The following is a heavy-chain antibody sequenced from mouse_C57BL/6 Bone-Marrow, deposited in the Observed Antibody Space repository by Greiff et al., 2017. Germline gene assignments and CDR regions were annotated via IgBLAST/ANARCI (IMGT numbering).Heavy chain of an antibody. J-gene: IGHJ4*01. CDR2: MHPNGGSP. CDR1: GYTFTNYW. V-gene: IGHV1-64*01. D-gene: IGHD2-4*01. Sequence: QVQLKQPGAELVKPGASVKLSCKASGYTFTNYWMHWVKQRPGQGLEWIGMMHPNGGSPDYNEKFKSEATLSVDKSSSTAYMELSILTSEDSAVYYCARSYDYDGYTMDYWGQGTSVTVSS. CDR3: ARSYDYDGYTMDY.